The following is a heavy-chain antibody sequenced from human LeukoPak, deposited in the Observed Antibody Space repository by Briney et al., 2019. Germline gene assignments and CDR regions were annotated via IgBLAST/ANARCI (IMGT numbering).Heavy chain of an antibody. CDR1: GFIFSNYY. V-gene: IGHV3-74*01. CDR3: AGGGYGHNMDV. D-gene: IGHD3-10*01. CDR2: IKNAGSDT. J-gene: IGHJ6*03. Sequence: GGSLRPSCVGSGFIFSNYYMYWVRQAPGKGLVWVSRIKNAGSDTIYADSVKGRFTISRDNAKNTVYLQMNSLRAEDTAVYYCAGGGYGHNMDVWGEGTTVTVSS.